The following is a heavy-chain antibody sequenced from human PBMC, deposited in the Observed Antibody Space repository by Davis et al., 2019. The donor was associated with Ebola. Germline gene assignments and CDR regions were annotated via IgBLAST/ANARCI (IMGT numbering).Heavy chain of an antibody. J-gene: IGHJ4*02. D-gene: IGHD3-9*01. CDR3: ARDAFSLSRYDTEDH. Sequence: GGSLRLSCAASGFTFTTSEMNWARQAPGKGLEWVSYISDSGHTTYYADSVKGRFTISRDNARDSLYLQMDSLRVEDTAIYYCARDAFSLSRYDTEDHWGQGTLVTVSS. V-gene: IGHV3-48*03. CDR1: GFTFTTSE. CDR2: ISDSGHTT.